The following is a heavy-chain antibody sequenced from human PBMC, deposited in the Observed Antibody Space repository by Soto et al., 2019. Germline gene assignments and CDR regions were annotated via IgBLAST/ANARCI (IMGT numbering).Heavy chain of an antibody. CDR3: AKQRLERWQRSEIDN. CDR2: ISYDESIK. D-gene: IGHD5-12*01. V-gene: IGHV3-30*18. J-gene: IGHJ4*02. Sequence: QVQLVESGGGVVQPGRSLRLSCAASGFTLSNYGMHWVRQAPGKGLEWVAVISYDESIKSYADSVRGRFTISRDISTNTVYLQMNSLTVDDTAVYFCAKQRLERWQRSEIDNWGQGTLVTVSS. CDR1: GFTLSNYG.